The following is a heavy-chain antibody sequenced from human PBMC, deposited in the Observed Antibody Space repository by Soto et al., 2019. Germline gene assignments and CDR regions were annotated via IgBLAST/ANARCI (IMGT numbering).Heavy chain of an antibody. CDR1: GGSVSSGSYY. J-gene: IGHJ4*02. D-gene: IGHD2-2*01. Sequence: QVQLQESGPGLVKPSSTLSLTCTVSGGSVSSGSYYWSWIRQPPGQVLEWIGYIYYSGSTNYNPSLKSRVTISVDTSKNQFSLKLSSVTAADTAVYYCARDPIGYVTSFDYWGQGTLVTVSS. V-gene: IGHV4-61*01. CDR3: ARDPIGYVTSFDY. CDR2: IYYSGST.